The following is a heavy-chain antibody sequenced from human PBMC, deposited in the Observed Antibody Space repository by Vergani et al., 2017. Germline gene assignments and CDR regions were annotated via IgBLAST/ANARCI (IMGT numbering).Heavy chain of an antibody. Sequence: EVQLLEFGGGLVQPGGSLRLSCAASGFTFSSYAMSWVRQAPGKGLEWVSAISGIGGSTYYADSVKGRFTISRENSKNTLYLQMNSLRAEDTAVYYCAKITQQPRRFDYWGQGTLVTVSS. D-gene: IGHD6-13*01. CDR2: ISGIGGST. CDR1: GFTFSSYA. J-gene: IGHJ4*02. CDR3: AKITQQPRRFDY. V-gene: IGHV3-23*01.